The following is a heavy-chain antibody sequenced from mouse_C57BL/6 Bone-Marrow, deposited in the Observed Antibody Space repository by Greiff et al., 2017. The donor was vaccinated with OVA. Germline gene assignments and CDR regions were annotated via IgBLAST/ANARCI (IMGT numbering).Heavy chain of an antibody. V-gene: IGHV1-53*01. J-gene: IGHJ4*01. D-gene: IGHD1-1*01. CDR3: ARTGYGSSYAMDY. Sequence: VQLQQPGTELVKPGASVKLSCKASGYTFTSYWMHWVKQRPGQGLEWIGNINPSNGGTNYNEKFKSKATLTIDKYSSTAYMQLSRLTSEDSAVYYCARTGYGSSYAMDYWGQGTSVTVSS. CDR1: GYTFTSYW. CDR2: INPSNGGT.